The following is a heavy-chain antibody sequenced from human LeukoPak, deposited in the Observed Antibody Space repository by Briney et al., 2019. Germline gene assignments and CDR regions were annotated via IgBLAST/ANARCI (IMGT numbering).Heavy chain of an antibody. J-gene: IGHJ4*02. CDR2: IKQDGSEK. CDR3: ARDSVASPSSAYYYDGFDY. V-gene: IGHV3-7*05. Sequence: TGGSLRLSCAASGFIFSRYWMSWVRQAPGKGLEWVANIKQDGSEKYYVDSVKGRFTISRDNAQNSLHLQMNSLRAEDTAAYYCARDSVASPSSAYYYDGFDYWGQGTLVTVSS. CDR1: GFIFSRYW. D-gene: IGHD3-22*01.